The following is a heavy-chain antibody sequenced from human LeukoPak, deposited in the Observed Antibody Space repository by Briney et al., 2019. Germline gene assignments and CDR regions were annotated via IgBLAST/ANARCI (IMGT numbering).Heavy chain of an antibody. J-gene: IGHJ3*02. D-gene: IGHD2-2*01. V-gene: IGHV1-69*13. CDR1: VGTFSSYA. CDR3: AREYQLPDYDAFDI. CDR2: IIPIFGTA. Sequence: GASVKVSCKASVGTFSSYAISWVRQAPGPGLEWMGGIIPIFGTANYAQKFQGRVTITADESTSTAYMELSSLRSEDTAVYYCAREYQLPDYDAFDIWGQGTMVTVSS.